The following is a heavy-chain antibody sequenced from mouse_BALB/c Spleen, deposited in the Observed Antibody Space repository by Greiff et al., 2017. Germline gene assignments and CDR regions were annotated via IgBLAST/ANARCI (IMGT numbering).Heavy chain of an antibody. J-gene: IGHJ3*01. CDR2: ILPGSGST. V-gene: IGHV1-9*01. CDR1: GYTFSSYW. CDR3: ARRYYRYDWFAY. Sequence: VQLQQSGAELMKPGASVKISCKATGYTFSSYWIEWVKQRPGHGLEWIGEILPGSGSTNYNEKFKGKATFTADTSSNTAYMQLSSLTSEDSAVYYCARRYYRYDWFAYWGQGTLVTVSA. D-gene: IGHD2-14*01.